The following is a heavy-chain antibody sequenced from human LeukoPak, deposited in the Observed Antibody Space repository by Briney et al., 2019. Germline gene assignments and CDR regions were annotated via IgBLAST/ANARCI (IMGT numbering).Heavy chain of an antibody. CDR2: IYYSGST. V-gene: IGHV4-39*07. CDR3: ARTITMVRGRALYYFDY. CDR1: GGSISSSSYY. Sequence: SETLSLTCTVSGGSISSSSYYWGWIRQPPGKGLEWIGSIYYSGSTYYNPSLKSRVTISVDTSKNQFSLKLSSVTAADTAVYYCARTITMVRGRALYYFDYWGQGTLVTVSS. J-gene: IGHJ4*02. D-gene: IGHD3-10*01.